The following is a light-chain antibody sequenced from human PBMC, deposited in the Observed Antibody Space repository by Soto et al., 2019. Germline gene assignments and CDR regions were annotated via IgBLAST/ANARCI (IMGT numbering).Light chain of an antibody. CDR3: QQYDSTPPIT. V-gene: IGKV3-20*01. J-gene: IGKJ1*01. CDR2: DAS. Sequence: EIVFTKSPTTLSLSPGERATLSCRASQSVSYYLDWYKQKPGQAPRLLIYDASSRATGVPDRFSGSGSGTDFTLTISSRQAEDVAVYYCQQYDSTPPITFGQGTKVDI. CDR1: QSVSYY.